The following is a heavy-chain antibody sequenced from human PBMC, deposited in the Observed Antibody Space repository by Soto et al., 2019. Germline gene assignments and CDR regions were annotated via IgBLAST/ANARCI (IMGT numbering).Heavy chain of an antibody. V-gene: IGHV4-59*01. CDR2: IYYSGST. CDR3: ARDNGYSYGYTIDH. J-gene: IGHJ4*02. Sequence: SETLSLACTVSGGSISSYYWSWIRQPPGKGLEWIGYIYYSGSTNYNPSLKSRVTISVDTSKNQFSLKLSSVTAADTAVYYCARDNGYSYGYTIDHWGQGTLVTVSS. D-gene: IGHD5-18*01. CDR1: GGSISSYY.